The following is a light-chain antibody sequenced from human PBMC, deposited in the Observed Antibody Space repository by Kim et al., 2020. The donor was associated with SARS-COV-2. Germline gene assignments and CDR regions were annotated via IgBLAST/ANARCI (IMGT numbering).Light chain of an antibody. Sequence: DIQLTHSPPFLSASIRDRVTITCRASQDIGTYLAWYQQIPGKAPKLLIYRASTLQSGVPSRFSGSGSGTEFTLTINNLQPEDFAIYYCQQRNRYPWKLGQGTKVDIK. CDR2: RAS. CDR3: QQRNRYPWK. J-gene: IGKJ1*01. V-gene: IGKV1-9*01. CDR1: QDIGTY.